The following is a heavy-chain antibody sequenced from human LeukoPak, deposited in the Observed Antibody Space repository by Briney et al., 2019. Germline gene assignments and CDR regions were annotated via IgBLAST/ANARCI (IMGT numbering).Heavy chain of an antibody. D-gene: IGHD6-19*01. CDR3: ARHVAVAGAYFDY. CDR2: IYPGDSDT. J-gene: IGHJ4*02. CDR1: GYSFTSYW. Sequence: GESLKISCKGSGYSFTSYWIGWVRQMPGKCLEWMGIIYPGDSDTRYSPSFQGQVTISADKSISTAYLQWSSLKASDTAMYYCARHVAVAGAYFDYWGQGTLVTVSS. V-gene: IGHV5-51*01.